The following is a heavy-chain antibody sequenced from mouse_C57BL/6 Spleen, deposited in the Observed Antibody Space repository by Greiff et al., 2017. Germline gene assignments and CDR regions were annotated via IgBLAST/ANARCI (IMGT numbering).Heavy chain of an antibody. D-gene: IGHD2-4*01. Sequence: QVPLQQSGAELARPGASVKLSCKASGYTFTSYGISWVKQRTGQGLEWIGEIYPRSGNTYYNEKFKGKATLTADKSSSTAYMELRSLTSEDSAVYFCARVYYDYDGYYAMDYWGQGTSVTVSS. CDR2: IYPRSGNT. V-gene: IGHV1-81*01. J-gene: IGHJ4*01. CDR3: ARVYYDYDGYYAMDY. CDR1: GYTFTSYG.